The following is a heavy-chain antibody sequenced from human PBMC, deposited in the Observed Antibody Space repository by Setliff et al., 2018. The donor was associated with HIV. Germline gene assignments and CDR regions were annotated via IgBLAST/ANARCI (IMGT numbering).Heavy chain of an antibody. Sequence: ASVKVSCKASGYSFSNYAMDWVRQAPGQGLEWMGWININTGNPTYAQGFTGRFVFSLDTSVSTAYLQTSSLKAEDTAVYYCARDLLGDPDAFDIWGQGTQVTV. V-gene: IGHV7-4-1*02. J-gene: IGHJ3*02. CDR3: ARDLLGDPDAFDI. CDR2: ININTGNP. CDR1: GYSFSNYA. D-gene: IGHD3-16*01.